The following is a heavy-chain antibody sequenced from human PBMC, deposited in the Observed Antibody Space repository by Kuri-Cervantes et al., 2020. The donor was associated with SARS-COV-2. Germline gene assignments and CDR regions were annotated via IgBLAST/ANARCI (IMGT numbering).Heavy chain of an antibody. V-gene: IGHV3-23*01. Sequence: GESLKISCAASGFTFSSYAMSWVRQAPGKGLEWVSAISGSGGSTYYADSVKGRFTISRANSKNTLYLQMNSLRAEDTAVYYCARDYSSWYKGPFDYWGQGTLVTVSS. CDR1: GFTFSSYA. CDR3: ARDYSSWYKGPFDY. D-gene: IGHD6-13*01. J-gene: IGHJ4*02. CDR2: ISGSGGST.